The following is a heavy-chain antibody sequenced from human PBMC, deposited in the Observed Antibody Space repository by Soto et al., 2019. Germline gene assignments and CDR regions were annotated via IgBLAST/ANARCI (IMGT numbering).Heavy chain of an antibody. V-gene: IGHV3-33*01. J-gene: IGHJ6*02. CDR1: GFTFSSYG. CDR2: IWYDGSNK. D-gene: IGHD2-21*02. Sequence: QVQLVESGGGVVQPGRSLRLSCAASGFTFSSYGMHWVRQAPGKGLEWVAVIWYDGSNKYYADSVKGRFTISRDNSKNTLYLPMNSLSAEDTAVYYCARGGGDYNNDYYYYGMDVWGHGTTVTVSS. CDR3: ARGGGDYNNDYYYYGMDV.